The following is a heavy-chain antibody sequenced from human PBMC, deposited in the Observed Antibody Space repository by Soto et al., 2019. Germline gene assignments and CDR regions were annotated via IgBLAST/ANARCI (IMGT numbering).Heavy chain of an antibody. Sequence: SETLSLTCSVSGDSISNLDYFWAWIRRPPGQALEYIGYIYKSATTYYNPSFESRVAISVDTSKSQFSLNVTSVTAADTAVYFCARGRYCLTGRCFPNWFDSWGQGALVTVSS. D-gene: IGHD7-27*01. J-gene: IGHJ5*01. CDR3: ARGRYCLTGRCFPNWFDS. V-gene: IGHV4-30-4*01. CDR1: GDSISNLDYF. CDR2: IYKSATT.